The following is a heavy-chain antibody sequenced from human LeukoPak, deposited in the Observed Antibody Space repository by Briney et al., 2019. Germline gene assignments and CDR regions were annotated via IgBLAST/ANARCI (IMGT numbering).Heavy chain of an antibody. CDR2: ISSSGSTI. D-gene: IGHD2-21*01. CDR3: VREYYSSFDY. CDR1: GFTFSSYE. Sequence: GGSLRLSCAASGFTFSSYEMNWVRQAPGKGLEWVSYISSSGSTIYYADSVKGRFTISRDNARNSLFLQMNSLRAEDTAVYYCVREYYSSFDYWGQGALVTVSS. J-gene: IGHJ4*02. V-gene: IGHV3-48*03.